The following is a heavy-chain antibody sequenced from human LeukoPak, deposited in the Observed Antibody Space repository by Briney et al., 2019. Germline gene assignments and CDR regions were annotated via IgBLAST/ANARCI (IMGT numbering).Heavy chain of an antibody. Sequence: ASVKVSCKASGYTFTSYDIDWVRQATGQGLEWMGWINPNSGGTNYAQKFQGRVTMTRDTSISTAYMELSRLRSDDTAGYYCARSIAAGGWFDPWGQGTLVTVSS. D-gene: IGHD6-6*01. CDR1: GYTFTSYD. V-gene: IGHV1-2*02. CDR2: INPNSGGT. CDR3: ARSIAAGGWFDP. J-gene: IGHJ5*02.